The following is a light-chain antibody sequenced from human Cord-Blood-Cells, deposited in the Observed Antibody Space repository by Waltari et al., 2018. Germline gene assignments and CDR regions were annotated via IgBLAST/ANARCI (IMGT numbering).Light chain of an antibody. J-gene: IGLJ2*01. CDR1: SSDVGSYNL. CDR3: CSYAGSSTFVV. CDR2: EGS. V-gene: IGLV2-23*03. Sequence: QSALTQPASVSGSPGQSITISCTGTSSDVGSYNLVSWYQQHPGKAPKLMIYEGSKLPSGVSNRFSVSKSGNTASLTIAGLQAEDEAYYYCCSYAGSSTFVVFGGGTKLTVL.